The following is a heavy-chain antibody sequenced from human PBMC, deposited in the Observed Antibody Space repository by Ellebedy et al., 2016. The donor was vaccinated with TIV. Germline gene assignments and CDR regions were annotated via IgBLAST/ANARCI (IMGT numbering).Heavy chain of an antibody. Sequence: PGGSLRLSCAAFGFSFSTYAMHWVRRAPGKGLEWVAVISFDGSNEYYGDSVKGRFTISRDNSKNTLYLQMNSLRAEDTAVYYCARVLGFGEDHYGMDVWGQGTTVTVSS. CDR1: GFSFSTYA. CDR2: ISFDGSNE. V-gene: IGHV3-30*07. CDR3: ARVLGFGEDHYGMDV. D-gene: IGHD3-10*01. J-gene: IGHJ6*02.